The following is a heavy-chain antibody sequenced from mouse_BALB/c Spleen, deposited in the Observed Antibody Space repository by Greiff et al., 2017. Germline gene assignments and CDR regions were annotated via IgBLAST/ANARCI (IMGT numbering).Heavy chain of an antibody. CDR1: GFNIKDYY. V-gene: IGHV14-4*02. J-gene: IGHJ2*01. CDR3: ARIYYGNYVGYFDY. CDR2: IDPENGDT. Sequence: VQLQQSGAELVRSGASVKLSCTASGFNIKDYYMHWVKQRPEQGLEWIGWIDPENGDTEYAPKFQGKATMTADTSSNTAYLQLSSLTSEDTAVYYCARIYYGNYVGYFDYWGQGTTLTVSS. D-gene: IGHD2-1*01.